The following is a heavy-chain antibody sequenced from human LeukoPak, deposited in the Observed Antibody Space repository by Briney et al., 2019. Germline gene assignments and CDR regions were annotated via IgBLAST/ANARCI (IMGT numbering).Heavy chain of an antibody. D-gene: IGHD3-3*01. CDR1: GYSFTSYW. Sequence: GESLKISCKGSGYSFTSYWIAWVRQMPGKGLEWMGIIYPGDSETRYSPSFQGQVTISADKSISSVYLQWSSLKASDTATYYCARRSTIFYGMDVWGQGTTATVSS. CDR3: ARRSTIFYGMDV. J-gene: IGHJ6*02. V-gene: IGHV5-51*01. CDR2: IYPGDSET.